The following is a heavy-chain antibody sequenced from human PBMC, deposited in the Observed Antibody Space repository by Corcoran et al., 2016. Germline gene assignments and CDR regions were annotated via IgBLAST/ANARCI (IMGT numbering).Heavy chain of an antibody. CDR2: IHYRGST. CDR3: ARHPMAFGGVVVVDY. V-gene: IGHV4-59*01. Sequence: QVQLQESGPGLVKPSETLSLTCSVSGGSISSYYWSWIRQPPGKGLEWIGYIHYRGSTNQNPSLGGRVTISVATSKNQFSLKLRSVTAADTVVYYCARHPMAFGGVVVVDYWGQGTLVTVSS. J-gene: IGHJ4*02. CDR1: GGSISSYY. D-gene: IGHD3-16*02.